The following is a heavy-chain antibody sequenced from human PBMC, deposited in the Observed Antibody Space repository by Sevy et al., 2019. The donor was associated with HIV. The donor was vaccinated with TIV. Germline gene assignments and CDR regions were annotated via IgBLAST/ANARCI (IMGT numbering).Heavy chain of an antibody. CDR3: ARGEYYESSGYYY. D-gene: IGHD3-22*01. Sequence: GGSLRLSCAASGFTFSSYWMNWVRQAPGKGLEWVANIKQDGSEKYYVDSVKGRFTISRDNAKNSLYLQLDSLRAEDTAVYYFARGEYYESSGYYYWGQGTLVTVSS. V-gene: IGHV3-7*01. CDR2: IKQDGSEK. CDR1: GFTFSSYW. J-gene: IGHJ4*02.